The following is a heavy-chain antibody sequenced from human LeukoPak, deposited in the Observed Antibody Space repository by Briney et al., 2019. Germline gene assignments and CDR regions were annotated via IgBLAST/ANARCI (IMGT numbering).Heavy chain of an antibody. Sequence: LRLSCTASGFTFGDHAMSWVRQHPGKGLEWIGYIYYSGSTYYNPSLKSRVTISVDTSKNQFSLKLSSVTAADTAVYYCARDKRYYGSGSTNYYYYYGMDVWGQGTTVTVSS. CDR2: IYYSGST. CDR1: GFTFGDHA. D-gene: IGHD3-10*01. CDR3: ARDKRYYGSGSTNYYYYYGMDV. J-gene: IGHJ6*02. V-gene: IGHV4-31*02.